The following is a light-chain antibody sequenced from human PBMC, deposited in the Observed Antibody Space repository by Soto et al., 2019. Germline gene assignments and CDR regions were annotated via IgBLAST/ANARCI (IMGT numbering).Light chain of an antibody. CDR2: DAS. Sequence: EIVLTQSPGTLSLSPGERATLSCRASQSVSSSYLAWYQQKPGQAPRLLIYDASNRATGIPARFSGSGSGTDFTLTISSLEPEDFAVYYCQQRSNWPPITFGQGKRLEIK. CDR1: QSVSSSY. V-gene: IGKV3-11*01. J-gene: IGKJ5*01. CDR3: QQRSNWPPIT.